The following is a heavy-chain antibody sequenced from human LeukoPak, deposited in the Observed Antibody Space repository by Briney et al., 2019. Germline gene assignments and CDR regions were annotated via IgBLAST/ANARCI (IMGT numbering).Heavy chain of an antibody. Sequence: PGGSLRLSCAASGFTFSSYSMNWVRQAPGKGLEWVSSISSSSSYIYYADSVKGRFTISRDNAKNSLYLQMNSLRAEDTAVYYCARGNLGYCSSTSCHWGQGTLVTVSS. V-gene: IGHV3-21*01. CDR3: ARGNLGYCSSTSCH. CDR2: ISSSSSYI. J-gene: IGHJ4*02. D-gene: IGHD2-2*01. CDR1: GFTFSSYS.